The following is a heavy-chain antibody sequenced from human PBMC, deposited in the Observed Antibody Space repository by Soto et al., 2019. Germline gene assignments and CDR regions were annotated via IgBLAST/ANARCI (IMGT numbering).Heavy chain of an antibody. CDR3: AKRSGFDSGLFDY. D-gene: IGHD5-12*01. CDR1: GLTFTKYA. CDR2: ISGSGSAT. Sequence: PAGSLRLSFGVSGLTFTKYAMSWVRQAPGKGLEWVSAISGSGSATNCADSVKGRFTISRDNFKNTVSLQMNSLRVEDTAIYFCAKRSGFDSGLFDYWGQGSLVTVSS. J-gene: IGHJ4*02. V-gene: IGHV3-23*01.